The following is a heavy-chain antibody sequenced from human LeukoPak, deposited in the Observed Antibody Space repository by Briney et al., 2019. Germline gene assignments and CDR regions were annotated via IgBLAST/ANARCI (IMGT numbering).Heavy chain of an antibody. D-gene: IGHD2-2*01. CDR1: GDTFSSYT. Sequence: SVKVSCKASGDTFSSYTISWVRQAPGQGLEWMGRIIPIFGTTNYAQKFQGRVTITADESTSTAYMDLSSLRSEDTAVYYCARTVPPTQNWFDPWAQGSLGTVSS. V-gene: IGHV1-69*13. J-gene: IGHJ5*02. CDR2: IIPIFGTT. CDR3: ARTVPPTQNWFDP.